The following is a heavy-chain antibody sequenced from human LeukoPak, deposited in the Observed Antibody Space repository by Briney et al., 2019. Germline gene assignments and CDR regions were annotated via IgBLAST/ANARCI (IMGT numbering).Heavy chain of an antibody. CDR2: IYSGGST. CDR3: ARGIARFGELSPYFDY. J-gene: IGHJ4*02. Sequence: GGSLRLSCAASGFTVSSNYMSWVRQAPGKGLEWVSVIYSGGSTYYADSVKGRFTISRDNSKNTLYLQMNSLRAEDTAVYYCARGIARFGELSPYFDYWGQGTLVTVSS. D-gene: IGHD3-10*01. CDR1: GFTVSSNY. V-gene: IGHV3-53*01.